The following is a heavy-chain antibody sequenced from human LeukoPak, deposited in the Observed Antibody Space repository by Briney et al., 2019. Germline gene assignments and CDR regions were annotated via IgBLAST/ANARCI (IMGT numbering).Heavy chain of an antibody. Sequence: GGSLPLSCAASGFTFSSYWMTWVRQAPGKGLEWVANIKQDGSEEYYMDSAKGRFTISRDNAKNSLYLQMNSLRAEDTAVYYCARGFAYSSGWSDYWGQGTLVTVSS. J-gene: IGHJ4*02. CDR3: ARGFAYSSGWSDY. V-gene: IGHV3-7*01. CDR1: GFTFSSYW. D-gene: IGHD6-19*01. CDR2: IKQDGSEE.